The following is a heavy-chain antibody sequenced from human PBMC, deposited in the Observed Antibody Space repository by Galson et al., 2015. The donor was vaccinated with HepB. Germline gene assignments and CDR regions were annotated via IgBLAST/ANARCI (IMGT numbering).Heavy chain of an antibody. D-gene: IGHD2-15*01. CDR1: GFSLSTSGVA. CDR2: IYWNDDK. J-gene: IGHJ4*02. V-gene: IGHV2-5*01. CDR3: AHRDYCSGGACYSGPYFDY. Sequence: PALVKPTQTLTLMCTFSGFSLSTSGVAVGWIRQPPGKALEWLSLIYWNDDKRYSPSPKSRLTITKDTSKSQVVLTMTNMDPVDTATYYCAHRDYCSGGACYSGPYFDYWGQGTLVTVSS.